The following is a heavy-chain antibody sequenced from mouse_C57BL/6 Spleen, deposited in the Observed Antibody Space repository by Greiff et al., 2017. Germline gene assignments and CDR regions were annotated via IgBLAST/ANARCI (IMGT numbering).Heavy chain of an antibody. CDR2: IYPSDSET. J-gene: IGHJ3*01. CDR3: AREGYDYGAWFAY. Sequence: QVQLQQPGAELVRPGSSVKLSCKASGYTFTSYWMDWVKQRPGQGLEWIGNIYPSDSETHYNQKFKDKATLTVDKSSSTAYMQLSSLTSEDSAVYYCAREGYDYGAWFAYWGQGTLVTVSA. D-gene: IGHD2-4*01. V-gene: IGHV1-61*01. CDR1: GYTFTSYW.